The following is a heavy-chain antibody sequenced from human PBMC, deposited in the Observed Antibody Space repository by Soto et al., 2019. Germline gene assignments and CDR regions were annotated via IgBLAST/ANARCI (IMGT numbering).Heavy chain of an antibody. Sequence: SQTLSLTCAISGDSVSSNSAAWNWIRQSPSRGLEWLGRTYYRSKWYNDYAVSVKSRITINPDTSKNQFSLQLNSVTPEDTAVYYRAREVSSWYGSYYYGMDVWGQGTTVTVSS. CDR3: AREVSSWYGSYYYGMDV. CDR1: GDSVSSNSAA. D-gene: IGHD6-13*01. J-gene: IGHJ6*02. V-gene: IGHV6-1*01. CDR2: TYYRSKWYN.